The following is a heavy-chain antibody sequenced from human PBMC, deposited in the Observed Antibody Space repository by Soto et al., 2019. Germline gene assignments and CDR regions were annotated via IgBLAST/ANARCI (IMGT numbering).Heavy chain of an antibody. CDR1: GFTFSSFW. CDR2: INTDGSST. CDR3: AKGGVDTFGLSY. V-gene: IGHV3-74*01. D-gene: IGHD3-16*01. J-gene: IGHJ4*02. Sequence: VGSLRLSCAVSGFTFSSFWMHWVRQAPGEGLVWVSRINTDGSSTSYADSVKGRFTISRDNAKNTLYLQMNSLRVEDTAMYYCAKGGVDTFGLSYWGQGTLVTVSS.